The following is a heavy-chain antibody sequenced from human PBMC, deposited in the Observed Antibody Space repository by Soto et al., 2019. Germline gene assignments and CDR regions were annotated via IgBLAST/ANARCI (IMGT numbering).Heavy chain of an antibody. J-gene: IGHJ5*02. CDR3: AKGRYDFWSGYPKPYNWFDP. CDR1: GFTFSSYA. D-gene: IGHD3-3*01. CDR2: ISGSGGST. V-gene: IGHV3-23*01. Sequence: GGSLRLSCAASGFTFSSYAMSWVRQAPGKGLEWVSAISGSGGSTYYADSVKGRFTISRDNSKNTLYLQMNSLRAEDTAVYYCAKGRYDFWSGYPKPYNWFDPWGQGTLVTVSS.